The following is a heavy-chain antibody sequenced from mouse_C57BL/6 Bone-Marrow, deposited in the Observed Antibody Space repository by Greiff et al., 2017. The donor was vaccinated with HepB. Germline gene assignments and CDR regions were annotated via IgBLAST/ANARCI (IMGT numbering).Heavy chain of an antibody. CDR2: INYDGSST. V-gene: IGHV5-16*01. CDR1: GFTFSDYY. J-gene: IGHJ2*01. D-gene: IGHD1-1*01. Sequence: EVKLMESEGGLVQPGSSMKLSCTASGFTFSDYYMAWVRQVPEKGLEWVANINYDGSSTYYLDSLKSRFIISRDNAKNILYLQMSSLKSEDTATYYCARVTTVRDYWGQGTTLTVSS. CDR3: ARVTTVRDY.